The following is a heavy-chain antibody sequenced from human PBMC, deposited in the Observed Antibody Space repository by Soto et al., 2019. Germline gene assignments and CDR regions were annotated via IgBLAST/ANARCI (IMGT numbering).Heavy chain of an antibody. V-gene: IGHV3-23*01. J-gene: IGHJ4*02. CDR1: GFTVSSYA. Sequence: GGSLRLSCAASGFTVSSYAMRWVRQAPGKGLEWVSAISGSGGSTYYADSVKGRFTISRDNSKNTLYLQMNSLRAEDTAVYYFAKARAQYYDFWSGYPVDYWGQGT. CDR3: AKARAQYYDFWSGYPVDY. CDR2: ISGSGGST. D-gene: IGHD3-3*01.